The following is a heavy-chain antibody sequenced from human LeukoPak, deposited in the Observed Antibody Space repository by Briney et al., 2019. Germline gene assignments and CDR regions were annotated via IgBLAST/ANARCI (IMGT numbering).Heavy chain of an antibody. CDR1: GGSFSGYY. V-gene: IGHV4-34*01. CDR3: ARLGGGSTSLPFDY. CDR2: INHSGST. J-gene: IGHJ4*02. Sequence: PSETLSLTCAVYGGSFSGYYWSWIRQPPGKGLEWIGEINHSGSTNYNPSLKSRVTISVDTSKNQFSPKLSSVTAADTAVYYCARLGGGSTSLPFDYWGQGTLVTVSS. D-gene: IGHD2-2*01.